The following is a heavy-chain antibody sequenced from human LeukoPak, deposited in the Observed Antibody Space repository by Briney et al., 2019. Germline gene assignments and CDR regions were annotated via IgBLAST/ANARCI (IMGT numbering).Heavy chain of an antibody. CDR1: GGSFSGYY. Sequence: SETLSLTCAVYGGSFSGYYWSWLRQPPGKGLEWIGEINHSGSTNYNPSLKSRVTISVDTSKNQFSLKLSSVTAADTAVYYCARIVNRGSYYYYYYMDVWGKGTTVTVSS. D-gene: IGHD1-26*01. V-gene: IGHV4-34*01. CDR3: ARIVNRGSYYYYYYMDV. J-gene: IGHJ6*03. CDR2: INHSGST.